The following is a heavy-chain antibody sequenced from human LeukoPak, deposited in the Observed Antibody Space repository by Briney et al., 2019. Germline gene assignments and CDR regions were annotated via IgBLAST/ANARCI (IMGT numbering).Heavy chain of an antibody. CDR2: IYDTDTT. CDR1: GGSISNYY. J-gene: IGHJ4*02. V-gene: IGHV4-59*01. CDR3: ARGLRGYSYGPFDY. Sequence: SETLSLTCTVSGGSISNYYWTWIRQPPGKGLEWIGFIYDTDTTNYNPSLKSRLTISVDTSKSQFSLKLSSVTAADTAVYYCARGLRGYSYGPFDYWGQGALVTVSS. D-gene: IGHD5-18*01.